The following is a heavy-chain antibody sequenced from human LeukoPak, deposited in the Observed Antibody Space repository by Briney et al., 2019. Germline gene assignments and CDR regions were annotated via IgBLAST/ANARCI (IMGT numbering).Heavy chain of an antibody. CDR1: GYTFTDFY. J-gene: IGHJ1*01. D-gene: IGHD3-10*02. Sequence: ASVKVSCTASGYTFTDFYMHWVRQAPGQGLEWMGIINPSGGSTRYPQKFQDRVTMTRDTSTSTVYMELSSLKSDDTAIYYCARGVFGELEKLMFQHWGQGTLVTVSS. CDR2: INPSGGST. CDR3: ARGVFGELEKLMFQH. V-gene: IGHV1-46*01.